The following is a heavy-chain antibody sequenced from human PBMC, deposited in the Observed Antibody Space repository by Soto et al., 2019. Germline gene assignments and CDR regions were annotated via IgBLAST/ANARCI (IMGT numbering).Heavy chain of an antibody. D-gene: IGHD6-6*01. Sequence: GASVKVSCEAAGYTFSNYGFSWVRQAPGQGLEWMGWISGYNGNTNYAERLQGRVTMTTDTSTSTAYMELKSLRYDDTAVYYCAREGQLGYWGQGTPVTSPQ. V-gene: IGHV1-18*01. CDR3: AREGQLGY. CDR2: ISGYNGNT. J-gene: IGHJ4*02. CDR1: GYTFSNYG.